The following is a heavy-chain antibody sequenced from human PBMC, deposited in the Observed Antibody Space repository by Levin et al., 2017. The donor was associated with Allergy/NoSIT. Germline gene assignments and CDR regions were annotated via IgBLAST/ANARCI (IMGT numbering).Heavy chain of an antibody. V-gene: IGHV3-30*04. Sequence: GGSLRLSCAASGFTFSSYAMHWVRQAPGKGLEWVAVISYDGSNKYYADSVKGRFTISRDNSKNTLYLQMNSLRAEDTAVYYCARGGVGNYGMDVWGQGTTVTVSS. CDR1: GFTFSSYA. CDR3: ARGGVGNYGMDV. CDR2: ISYDGSNK. D-gene: IGHD7-27*01. J-gene: IGHJ6*02.